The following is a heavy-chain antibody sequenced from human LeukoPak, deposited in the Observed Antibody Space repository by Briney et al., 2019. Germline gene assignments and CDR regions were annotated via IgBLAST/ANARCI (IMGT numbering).Heavy chain of an antibody. D-gene: IGHD3-22*01. CDR3: ARDSRGVYYYDSSGYPTFDP. Sequence: PSETLSLTCTVSGGSISSSSYYWGWIRQPPGKGREWIGSIYYSGSTYYNPSRKSRVTISVDTSKNQFSLKLSSVTAADTAVYYCARDSRGVYYYDSSGYPTFDPWGQGTLVTVSS. CDR1: GGSISSSSYY. J-gene: IGHJ5*02. V-gene: IGHV4-39*07. CDR2: IYYSGST.